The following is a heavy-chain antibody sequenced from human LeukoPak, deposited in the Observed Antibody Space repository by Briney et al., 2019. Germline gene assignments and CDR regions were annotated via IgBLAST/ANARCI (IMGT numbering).Heavy chain of an antibody. CDR3: ATGGHSSAPAEYFQH. V-gene: IGHV3-53*01. CDR2: NYSGGSA. J-gene: IGHJ1*01. CDR1: GFTVSFNY. D-gene: IGHD6-19*01. Sequence: PGGSLRLSCAASGFTVSFNYMSWVRQAPGKGLEWVSVNYSGGSAYYADSVKGRFTISRDNSKNTLYLQMNSLRAEDTAVYYCATGGHSSAPAEYFQHWGQGTLVTVSS.